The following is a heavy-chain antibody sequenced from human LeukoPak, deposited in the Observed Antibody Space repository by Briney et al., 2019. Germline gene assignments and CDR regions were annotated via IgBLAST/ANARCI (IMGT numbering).Heavy chain of an antibody. Sequence: GGSLRLSSDASGFTFSNYWMAWVRQAPGKGLEWVANIKQDGSGEFYVDAVKGRFTISRDNAKNSLFLQMNSLRIEDTAVYFCARDRIAVADYYYYYGMDVWGQGTTVTVSS. J-gene: IGHJ6*02. CDR3: ARDRIAVADYYYYYGMDV. D-gene: IGHD6-19*01. V-gene: IGHV3-7*03. CDR2: IKQDGSGE. CDR1: GFTFSNYW.